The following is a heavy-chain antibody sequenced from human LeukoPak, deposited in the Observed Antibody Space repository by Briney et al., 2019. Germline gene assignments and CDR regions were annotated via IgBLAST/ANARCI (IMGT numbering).Heavy chain of an antibody. CDR3: ARGAGRGWYPAGGGRLYYFDY. CDR2: IKQDGSEK. V-gene: IGHV3-7*01. CDR1: GFTVSSNY. J-gene: IGHJ4*02. D-gene: IGHD6-19*01. Sequence: GGSLRLSCAASGFTVSSNYMSWVRQAPGKGLEWVANIKQDGSEKYYVDSVKGRFTISRDNAKNSLYLQMNSLRAEDTAVYYCARGAGRGWYPAGGGRLYYFDYWGQGTLVTVSS.